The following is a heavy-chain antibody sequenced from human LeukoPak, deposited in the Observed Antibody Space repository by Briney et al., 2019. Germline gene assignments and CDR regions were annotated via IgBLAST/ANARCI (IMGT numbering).Heavy chain of an antibody. J-gene: IGHJ4*02. D-gene: IGHD5-12*01. CDR3: ARSGYDSFDY. CDR1: GFTFSSYE. Sequence: PGGSLRLSCAASGFTFSSYEMNWVRQAPAKGLEWVSYISSSGSTIYYADSVKGRFTISRDNAKNSLYLQMNSLRAEDTAVYYCARSGYDSFDYWGQGTLVTVSS. CDR2: ISSSGSTI. V-gene: IGHV3-48*03.